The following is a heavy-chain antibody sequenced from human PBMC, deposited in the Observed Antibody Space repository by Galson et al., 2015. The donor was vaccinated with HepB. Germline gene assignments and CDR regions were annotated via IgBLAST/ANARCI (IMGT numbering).Heavy chain of an antibody. CDR2: ISYDGSNK. CDR3: ARDRISTVSDWFDP. Sequence: SLRLSCAPSGFTFSSYAMHWVRQAPGKGLEWVAVISYDGSNKYYADSVKGRFTISRDNSKNTLYLQLNSLRAEDTAVYYCARDRISTVSDWFDPWGQGTLVTVSS. V-gene: IGHV3-30-3*01. J-gene: IGHJ5*02. D-gene: IGHD2-2*01. CDR1: GFTFSSYA.